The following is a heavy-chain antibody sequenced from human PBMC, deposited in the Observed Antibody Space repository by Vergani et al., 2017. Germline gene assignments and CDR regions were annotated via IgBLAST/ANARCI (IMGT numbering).Heavy chain of an antibody. Sequence: EVQLVESGGGLVQPGGSLRLSCAASGLTFSSYWMHWVRQAPGKGLVWVSRINSDGSSTSYADSVKGRFTISRDNAKNTLYLQMNSLRAEDTAVYYCARDLGYCSSTSCQYGMDVWGQGTTVTVSS. D-gene: IGHD2-2*01. CDR3: ARDLGYCSSTSCQYGMDV. CDR1: GLTFSSYW. V-gene: IGHV3-74*01. CDR2: INSDGSST. J-gene: IGHJ6*02.